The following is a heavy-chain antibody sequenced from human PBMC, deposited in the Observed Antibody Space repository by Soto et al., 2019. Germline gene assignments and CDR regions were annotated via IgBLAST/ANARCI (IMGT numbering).Heavy chain of an antibody. V-gene: IGHV4-61*01. CDR1: GGSVSSDNYY. Sequence: QVHLQESGPGLVKPSETLSLTCTVSGGSVSSDNYYWTWIRQPPGKGLEWIGYIYYSGSNNYNPSLQSRVTISVDTSKNQFSLKLSSVTAADTAVYYCARDRMVTYYYYLMDVWGQGTTVTVSS. CDR3: ARDRMVTYYYYLMDV. D-gene: IGHD5-18*01. J-gene: IGHJ6*02. CDR2: IYYSGSN.